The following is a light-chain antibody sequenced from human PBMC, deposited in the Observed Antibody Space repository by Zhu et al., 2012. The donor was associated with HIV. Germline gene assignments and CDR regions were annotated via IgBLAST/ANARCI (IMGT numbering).Light chain of an antibody. V-gene: IGKV3D-20*02. CDR2: GAS. CDR1: QTVSRNY. CDR3: QQRSNWPIT. Sequence: EIVLTQSPGTLSLSPGERATLSCRASQTVSRNYLAWYQQKPGQAPRLLIYGASRRVTGIPDRFSGSGSGTDFTLTISRLEPEDFAVYYCQQRSNWPITFGQGTRLEIK. J-gene: IGKJ5*01.